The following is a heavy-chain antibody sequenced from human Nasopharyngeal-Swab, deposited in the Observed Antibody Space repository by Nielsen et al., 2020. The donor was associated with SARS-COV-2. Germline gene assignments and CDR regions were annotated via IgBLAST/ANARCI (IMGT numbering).Heavy chain of an antibody. D-gene: IGHD1-26*01. Sequence: GGSLRPSCAASGFTFSSYWLSWVRQAPGKGLEWVANIKQDGSEKYYVDSVKGRFTISRDNAKNSLYLQMNSLRAEDTAVYYCAREWRERGLGSSGSRPQANAFDIWGQGTMVTVSS. J-gene: IGHJ3*02. CDR2: IKQDGSEK. V-gene: IGHV3-7*01. CDR3: AREWRERGLGSSGSRPQANAFDI. CDR1: GFTFSSYW.